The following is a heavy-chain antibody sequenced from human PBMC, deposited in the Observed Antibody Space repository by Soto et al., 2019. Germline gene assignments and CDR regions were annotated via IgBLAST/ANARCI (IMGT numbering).Heavy chain of an antibody. CDR2: IYYSGST. CDR3: AREHDWGVWFDP. V-gene: IGHV4-59*01. D-gene: IGHD3-9*01. J-gene: IGHJ5*02. Sequence: PXETLSLTCTVSGGSISSYYWSWIRQPPGKGLEWIGHIYYSGSTNYNPSLKSRVTISVDTSKNQFSLKLSSVTAADTAVYYCAREHDWGVWFDPWGQGTLVTVSS. CDR1: GGSISSYY.